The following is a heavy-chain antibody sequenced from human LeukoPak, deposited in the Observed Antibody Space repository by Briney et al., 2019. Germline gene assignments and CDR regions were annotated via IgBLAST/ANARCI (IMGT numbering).Heavy chain of an antibody. D-gene: IGHD2-2*01. V-gene: IGHV1-46*01. CDR1: GYTFTSYY. Sequence: ASVKVSCKASGYTFTSYYMHWVRQAPRQGLEWMGIINPSGGSTSYAQKFQGRVTMTRDMSTSTVYMELSGLRSQDTAVYYCARGHREVPAAIVWYFDLWGRGTLVTVSS. CDR2: INPSGGST. CDR3: ARGHREVPAAIVWYFDL. J-gene: IGHJ2*01.